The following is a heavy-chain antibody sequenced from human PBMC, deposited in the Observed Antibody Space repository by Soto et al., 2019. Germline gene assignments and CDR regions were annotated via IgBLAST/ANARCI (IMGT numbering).Heavy chain of an antibody. CDR1: GGSFSGYY. D-gene: IGHD3-22*01. V-gene: IGHV4-34*01. J-gene: IGHJ3*02. CDR3: ARGSRITMIVVVIHDAFDI. CDR2: INHSGST. Sequence: SETLSLTCAVYGGSFSGYYWSWIRQPPGKGLEWIGEINHSGSTNYNPSLKSRVTISVDTSKNQFSLKLSSVTAADTAVYYCARGSRITMIVVVIHDAFDIWARGTIVTVSS.